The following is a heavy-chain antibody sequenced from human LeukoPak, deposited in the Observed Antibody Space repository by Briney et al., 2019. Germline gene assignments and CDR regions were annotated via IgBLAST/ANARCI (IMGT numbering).Heavy chain of an antibody. Sequence: GSSVKVFCKASGGTFSSYTISWVRQAPGQGLEWMGRIIPILGIANYAQKFQGRVTITADKSTSTAYMELSSLRSEDTAVYYCARGPSGGLPYYFDYWGQGTLVTVSS. J-gene: IGHJ4*02. CDR1: GGTFSSYT. CDR2: IIPILGIA. CDR3: ARGPSGGLPYYFDY. V-gene: IGHV1-69*02.